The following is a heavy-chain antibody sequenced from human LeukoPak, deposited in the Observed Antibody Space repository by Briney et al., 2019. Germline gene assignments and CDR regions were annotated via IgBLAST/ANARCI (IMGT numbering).Heavy chain of an antibody. Sequence: SETLSLTCAVYGGSFSGYYWSWIRQPPGKGLEWIGEINHSGSTNYNPSLKSRVTISVDTSKNQFSPKLSSVTAADTAVYYCARNLLSNWFDPWGQGTLVTVSS. CDR2: INHSGST. CDR3: ARNLLSNWFDP. J-gene: IGHJ5*02. D-gene: IGHD2-15*01. CDR1: GGSFSGYY. V-gene: IGHV4-34*01.